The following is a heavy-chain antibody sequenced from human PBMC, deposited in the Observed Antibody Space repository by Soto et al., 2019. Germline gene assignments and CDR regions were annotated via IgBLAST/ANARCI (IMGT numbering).Heavy chain of an antibody. CDR3: ARGRPVVTAIHAEYLQH. D-gene: IGHD2-21*02. J-gene: IGHJ1*01. V-gene: IGHV4-34*01. CDR2: INHSGST. CDR1: GGSFSGYY. Sequence: QVQLQQWGAGLLKPSETLSLTCAVYGGSFSGYYWSWIRQPPGKGLEWIGEINHSGSTNYNPSLKSRVTISVDTSKNQFSLKLSSVTAADTAVYYCARGRPVVTAIHAEYLQHWGQGTLVTVSS.